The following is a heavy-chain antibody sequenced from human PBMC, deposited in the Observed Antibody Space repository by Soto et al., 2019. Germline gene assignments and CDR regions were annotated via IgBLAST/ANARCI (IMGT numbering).Heavy chain of an antibody. CDR1: GFTLSNYA. CDR2: ISYDGSNK. J-gene: IGHJ4*02. V-gene: IGHV3-30-3*01. Sequence: QVQLVESGGGVVQPGRSLRLSCAASGFTLSNYAMHWVRQAPGKGLEWVAVISYDGSNKYYADSVKGRFTISRDNSKNTLYLQMNSLRAEDTAVYYCATTPEGGSYRFDYWGQGTLVTVSS. CDR3: ATTPEGGSYRFDY. D-gene: IGHD1-26*01.